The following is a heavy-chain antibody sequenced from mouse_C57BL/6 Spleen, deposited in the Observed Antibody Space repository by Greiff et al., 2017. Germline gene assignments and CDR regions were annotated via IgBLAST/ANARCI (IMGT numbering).Heavy chain of an antibody. D-gene: IGHD1-1*01. CDR2: IYPGDGDT. J-gene: IGHJ4*01. V-gene: IGHV1-80*01. Sequence: QVHVKQSGAELVKPGASVKISCKASGYAFSSYWMNWVQQRPGKGLEWIGQIYPGDGDTNYNGKFKGKATLTADKSSSTAYMQLSSLTSEDSEVYFCYYGSSYDAMDYWGQGTSVTVSS. CDR1: GYAFSSYW. CDR3: YYGSSYDAMDY.